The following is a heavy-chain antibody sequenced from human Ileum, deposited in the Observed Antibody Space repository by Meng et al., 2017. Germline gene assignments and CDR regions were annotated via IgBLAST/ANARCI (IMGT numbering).Heavy chain of an antibody. D-gene: IGHD3-16*02. V-gene: IGHV4-34*01. J-gene: IGHJ1*01. Sequence: QAQLQQWGAGLLKPSETLSLSCSGYGGAFDGYYLTWIRQSPGKGLEWIGEINHSGSTNFSPSLKSRVTMSVDTSKKQFSLNLTSVTAEDTAMYYCVRGLLVPNVIRTEYFPLWGQGTLVTVSS. CDR3: VRGLLVPNVIRTEYFPL. CDR1: GGAFDGYY. CDR2: INHSGST.